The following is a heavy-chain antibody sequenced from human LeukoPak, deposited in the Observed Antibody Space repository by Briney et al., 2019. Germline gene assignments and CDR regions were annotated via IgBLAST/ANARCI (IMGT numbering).Heavy chain of an antibody. V-gene: IGHV4-4*07. CDR1: GGSISSYY. J-gene: IGHJ5*02. D-gene: IGHD3-9*01. Sequence: SETLSLTRTVSGGSISSYYWSWIRQPAGKGLEWIGRIYTSGSTNYNPSLKSRVTMSVDASKNQFSLKLSSVTAADTAVYYCARVGILTGYDVFWFDPWGQGTLVTVSS. CDR3: ARVGILTGYDVFWFDP. CDR2: IYTSGST.